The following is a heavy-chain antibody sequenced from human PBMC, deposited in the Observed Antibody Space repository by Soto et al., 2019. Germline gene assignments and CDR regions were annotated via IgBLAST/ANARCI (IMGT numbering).Heavy chain of an antibody. J-gene: IGHJ6*02. CDR1: GFSFGDNG. CDR2: ISYDGSNK. V-gene: IGHV3-30*03. D-gene: IGHD3-10*01. CDR3: ARDSGFGELLYYCYGLDV. Sequence: QVQLVEAGGAVIQPGRSLRLSCAASGFSFGDNGMHWVRQAPGKVLEWVAVISYDGSNKHYAEPVKGRFTISRDNSKNTLYLQMSSLSAEDTAVYYCARDSGFGELLYYCYGLDVWGQGTTVTVYS.